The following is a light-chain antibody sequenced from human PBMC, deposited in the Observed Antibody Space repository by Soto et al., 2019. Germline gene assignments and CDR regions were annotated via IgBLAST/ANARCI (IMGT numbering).Light chain of an antibody. J-gene: IGKJ2*01. Sequence: DIQMTQSPSSVSASVGDRVTITCRASQDISTWLAWYQQKPGKAPELLIYAASSLQSGVPSRFRGSGSGTDFTLTISSLQPEDFATYYCQKATSVPYTCGQGTKLEIK. CDR1: QDISTW. CDR3: QKATSVPYT. CDR2: AAS. V-gene: IGKV1-12*01.